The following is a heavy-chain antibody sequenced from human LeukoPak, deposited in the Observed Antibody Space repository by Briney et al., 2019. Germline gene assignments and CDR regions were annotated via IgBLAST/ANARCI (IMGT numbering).Heavy chain of an antibody. V-gene: IGHV3-48*03. D-gene: IGHD4-11*01. CDR3: ARDATTTVGWVYMDV. CDR2: ISNSGDTI. J-gene: IGHJ6*03. CDR1: GFTFSSYE. Sequence: GGSLRLSCAASGFTFSSYEMNWVRQAPGKGLEWLAHISNSGDTIHYATSVEDRFTISRDNAKNSVYLQMNSLRVEDTALYYCARDATTTVGWVYMDVWGKGTAVTIS.